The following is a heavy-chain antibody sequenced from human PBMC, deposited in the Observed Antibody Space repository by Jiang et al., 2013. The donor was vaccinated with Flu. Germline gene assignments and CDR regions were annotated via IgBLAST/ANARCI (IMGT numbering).Heavy chain of an antibody. Sequence: GMHWVRQASRQGAWSGWQLYGMMEVINNYEDSVKGRFTISRDNSKNTLYLQMNSLRAEDTAVYYCARQVGYSYGYFDYWGQGTLVTVSS. J-gene: IGHJ4*02. CDR2: YGMMEVI. CDR1: G. D-gene: IGHD5-18*01. CDR3: ARQVGYSYGYFDY. V-gene: IGHV3-33*01.